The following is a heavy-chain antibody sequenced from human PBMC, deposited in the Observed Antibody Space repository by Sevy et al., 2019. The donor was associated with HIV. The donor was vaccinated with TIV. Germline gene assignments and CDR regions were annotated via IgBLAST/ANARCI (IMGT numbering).Heavy chain of an antibody. V-gene: IGHV3-49*03. J-gene: IGHJ4*02. CDR1: GFTFDDYA. CDR2: ITRNSYEAYGGTT. Sequence: GGSLRLSCTTSGFTFDDYAMSWFRQAPGKGLEWVAFITRNSYEAYGGTTDYGASVKGGFIISRDDSKSIAYLQMNSLKTEDTAVYYCTRGLATADTPEYYFDYWGQGTLVTVSS. D-gene: IGHD5-12*01. CDR3: TRGLATADTPEYYFDY.